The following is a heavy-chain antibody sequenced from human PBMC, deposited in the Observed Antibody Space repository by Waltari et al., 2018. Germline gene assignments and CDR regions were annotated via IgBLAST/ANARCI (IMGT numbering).Heavy chain of an antibody. CDR3: AKDLYSGGYRGWFDP. D-gene: IGHD1-26*01. J-gene: IGHJ5*02. V-gene: IGHV3-23*01. CDR1: GFTFSSYA. Sequence: EVQLLESGGGLVQPGGSLRLSCDASGFTFSSYAMTWVRQAPGKGLQWVSSISGSGGNTYYADSVKGRFTSSRDNSKNTLYLQMNSLRAEDTAVYYCAKDLYSGGYRGWFDPWGQGTLVTVSS. CDR2: ISGSGGNT.